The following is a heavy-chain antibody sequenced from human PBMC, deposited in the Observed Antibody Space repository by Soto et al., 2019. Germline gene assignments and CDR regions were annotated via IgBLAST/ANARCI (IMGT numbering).Heavy chain of an antibody. V-gene: IGHV1-18*01. CDR2: ISAYNGNT. D-gene: IGHD2-15*01. CDR1: GYTFTSYG. Sequence: VASVKVSCKASGYTFTSYGISWVRQAPGQGLEWMGWISAYNGNTNYAQKLQGRVTMTTDTSTSTAYMELRSLRSDDTAVYYCARSVGGYCSGGSCYGGDTLGAFDIWGQGTMVTVSS. CDR3: ARSVGGYCSGGSCYGGDTLGAFDI. J-gene: IGHJ3*02.